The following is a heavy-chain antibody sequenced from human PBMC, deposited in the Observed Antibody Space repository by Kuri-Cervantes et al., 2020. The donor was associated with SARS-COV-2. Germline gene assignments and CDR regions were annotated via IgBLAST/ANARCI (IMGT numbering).Heavy chain of an antibody. CDR3: ARERGILLWFRESYDAFDI. Sequence: SETLSLTCTVSGGSISSYYWSWIRQPPGKGLEWIGYIYYSGSTNYNPSLKSRVTISVDTSKNQFSLKLSSVTAADTAVYYCARERGILLWFRESYDAFDIWGQGTRVTVSS. CDR2: IYYSGST. D-gene: IGHD3-10*01. V-gene: IGHV4-59*12. CDR1: GGSISSYY. J-gene: IGHJ3*02.